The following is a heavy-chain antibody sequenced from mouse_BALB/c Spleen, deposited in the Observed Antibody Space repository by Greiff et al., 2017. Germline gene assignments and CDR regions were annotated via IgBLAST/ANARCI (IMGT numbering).Heavy chain of an antibody. CDR3: AREVGAMDY. J-gene: IGHJ4*01. Sequence: QVQLQQSGAELVRPGTSVKVSCKASGYAFTNYLIEWVKQRPGQGLEWIGVINPGSGGTNYNEKFKGKATLTADKSSSTAYMQLSSLTSDDSAVYFYAREVGAMDYWGQGTSVTVSS. CDR1: GYAFTNYL. V-gene: IGHV1-54*01. CDR2: INPGSGGT.